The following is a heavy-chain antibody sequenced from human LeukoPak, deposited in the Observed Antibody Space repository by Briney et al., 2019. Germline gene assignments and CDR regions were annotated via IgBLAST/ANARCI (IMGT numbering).Heavy chain of an antibody. CDR3: AKAAELLWFGELSPYYFDY. V-gene: IGHV3-48*04. CDR1: GFTFSSYS. D-gene: IGHD3-10*01. Sequence: GGSLRLSCAASGFTFSSYSMNWVRQAPGKGLEWVSYIGSSSGSIYYADSVKGRFTISRDNAKNSLYLQMNSLRAEDTALYYCAKAAELLWFGELSPYYFDYWGQGTLVTVSS. J-gene: IGHJ4*02. CDR2: IGSSSGSI.